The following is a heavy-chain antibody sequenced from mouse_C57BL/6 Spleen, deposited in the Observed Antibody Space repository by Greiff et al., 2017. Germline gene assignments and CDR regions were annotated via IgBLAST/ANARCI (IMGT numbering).Heavy chain of an antibody. CDR2: ISYDGSN. V-gene: IGHV3-6*01. D-gene: IGHD2-14*01. CDR1: GYSITSGYY. Sequence: EVQLQQSGPGLVKPSQSLSLTCSVTGYSITSGYYWNWIRQFPGNKLEWMGYISYDGSNNYNPSLKNRISITRDTSKNQFFLKLNSVTTEDTATYYCARGGEYDGSWFAYWGQGTLVTVFA. CDR3: ARGGEYDGSWFAY. J-gene: IGHJ3*01.